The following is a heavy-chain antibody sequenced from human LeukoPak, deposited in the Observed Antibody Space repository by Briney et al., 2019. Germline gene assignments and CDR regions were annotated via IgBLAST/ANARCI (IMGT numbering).Heavy chain of an antibody. D-gene: IGHD2-2*01. CDR2: IYYSGST. J-gene: IGHJ4*02. Sequence: SEPLSLTCTVSAGAVSSSAYYCGCIRQPPGKGLESIGTIYYSGSTYCNPTLKSRVTISVPTSSNQFTLQLSSVPAADTAVYYCARQVRHIVVVPAVLYFDYWDQGTLVTVSS. V-gene: IGHV4-39*01. CDR1: AGAVSSSAYY. CDR3: ARQVRHIVVVPAVLYFDY.